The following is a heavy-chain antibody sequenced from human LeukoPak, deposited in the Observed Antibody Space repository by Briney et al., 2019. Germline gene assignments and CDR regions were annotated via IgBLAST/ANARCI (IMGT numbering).Heavy chain of an antibody. CDR1: GYTFTSYG. D-gene: IGHD6-19*01. Sequence: ASVKVSCKASGYTFTSYGISWVRQAPGQGLEWMGWISAYNGNTNYAQKLQGRVTMTTDTSTSTAYMELRSLRSDDTAVYYCARDPSYSSGWQQDDYWGQGTLVTVSS. J-gene: IGHJ4*02. V-gene: IGHV1-18*01. CDR2: ISAYNGNT. CDR3: ARDPSYSSGWQQDDY.